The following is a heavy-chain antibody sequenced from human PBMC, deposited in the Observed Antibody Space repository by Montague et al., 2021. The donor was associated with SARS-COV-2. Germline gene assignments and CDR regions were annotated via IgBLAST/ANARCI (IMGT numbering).Heavy chain of an antibody. D-gene: IGHD2-2*01. CDR2: ISHSGST. CDR1: GGSLSGYY. J-gene: IGHJ6*02. Sequence: SETLSLTCAVYGGSLSGYYWSWIRQPPGEGLEWIAEISHSGSTSYNPSLKSRVTISVDTSKNQFSPKLSSATAADTAVYYCVRVPYRLLFVPRYYGLDVWGRGTTVTVSS. CDR3: VRVPYRLLFVPRYYGLDV. V-gene: IGHV4-34*01.